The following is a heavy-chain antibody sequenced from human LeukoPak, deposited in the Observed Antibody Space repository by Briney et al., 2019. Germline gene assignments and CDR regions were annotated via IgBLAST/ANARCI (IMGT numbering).Heavy chain of an antibody. CDR3: ARVGSGGNCN. CDR1: GFTFSGYW. CDR2: INSDGTTT. V-gene: IGHV3-74*01. D-gene: IGHD2-15*01. J-gene: IGHJ4*02. Sequence: GGSLRLSCAASGFTFSGYWMHWVRQPPGKGPVWVSRINSDGTTTSYADSVKGRFTVSRDNAKNTLYLQMSSLRAEDTAVYYCARVGSGGNCNWGQGTLVTVSS.